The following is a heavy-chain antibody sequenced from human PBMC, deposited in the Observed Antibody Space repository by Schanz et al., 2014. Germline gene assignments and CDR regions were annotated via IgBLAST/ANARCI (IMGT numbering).Heavy chain of an antibody. J-gene: IGHJ6*02. D-gene: IGHD2-2*01. CDR3: AKDSCSSTTCYGYGMDV. CDR1: GFTFSDYY. CDR2: ISGGGGTR. Sequence: VQLVESGGGVVQPGGSLRLSCAASGFTFSDYYMSWVRQGPGKGLEWVSGISGGGGTRNYADSVKGRFTVFRDNSKRTLYLEINDPRAEDTAVYYCAKDSCSSTTCYGYGMDVWGQGSTVTVSS. V-gene: IGHV3-23*04.